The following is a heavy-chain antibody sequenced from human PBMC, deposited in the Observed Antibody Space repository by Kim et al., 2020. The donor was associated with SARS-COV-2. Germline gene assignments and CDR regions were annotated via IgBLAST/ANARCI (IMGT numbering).Heavy chain of an antibody. CDR2: ISYDGSNK. V-gene: IGHV3-30-3*01. D-gene: IGHD3-16*01. Sequence: GGSLRLSCAASGFTFSSYAMHWVRQAPGKGLEWVAVISYDGSNKYYADSVKGRFTISRDNSKNTLYLQMNSLRAEDTAVYYCARDVGPDSRVGETGDYWGQGTLVTVSS. J-gene: IGHJ4*02. CDR1: GFTFSSYA. CDR3: ARDVGPDSRVGETGDY.